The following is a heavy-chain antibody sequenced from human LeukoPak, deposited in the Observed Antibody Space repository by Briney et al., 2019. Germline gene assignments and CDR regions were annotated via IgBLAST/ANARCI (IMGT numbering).Heavy chain of an antibody. CDR1: GGSISSYF. J-gene: IGHJ4*02. CDR3: ARHREDWGFDS. D-gene: IGHD7-27*01. V-gene: IGHV4-59*08. CDR2: IYYSGST. Sequence: SETLSLTCTVSGGSISSYFWNWIRQPPGTGLEWIGYIYYSGSTNYNPSLHSRVTISVDKSKNQFSMKLSYVTAADTAVYYCARHREDWGFDSWGQGTLVTVSS.